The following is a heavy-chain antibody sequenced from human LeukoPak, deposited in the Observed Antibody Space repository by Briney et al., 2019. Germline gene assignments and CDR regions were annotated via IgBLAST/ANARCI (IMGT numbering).Heavy chain of an antibody. Sequence: ASVKVSCKASGYTFTSYYMHWVRQAPGQGLEWMGIINPSGGSTDYAQRFQGRVTMTRDMSTSTVYMELSNLKSEDTAMYYCARDPGGGYQDDALDVWGQGTMVTVSS. J-gene: IGHJ3*01. CDR2: INPSGGST. CDR1: GYTFTSYY. V-gene: IGHV1-46*01. CDR3: ARDPGGGYQDDALDV. D-gene: IGHD3-16*01.